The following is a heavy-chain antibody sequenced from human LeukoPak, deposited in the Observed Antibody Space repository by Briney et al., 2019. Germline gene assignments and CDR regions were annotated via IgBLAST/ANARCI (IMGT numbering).Heavy chain of an antibody. Sequence: ASVKVSCKASGYTFTSYDINWVRQATGQGLEWMGWMNPNSGNTGYAQKFQGRVTMTRDTSISTAYMELSRLRSDDTAVYYCARELYSSGWYYWGQGTLVTVSS. V-gene: IGHV1-8*01. J-gene: IGHJ4*02. CDR1: GYTFTSYD. CDR3: ARELYSSGWYY. D-gene: IGHD6-19*01. CDR2: MNPNSGNT.